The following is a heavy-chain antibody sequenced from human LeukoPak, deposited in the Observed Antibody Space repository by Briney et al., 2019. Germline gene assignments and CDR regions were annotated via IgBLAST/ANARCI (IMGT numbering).Heavy chain of an antibody. CDR1: GFTFSSYN. CDR2: ISSSSTI. Sequence: GGSLRLSCAASGFTFSSYNMNWVRQAPGKGLEWVSYISSSSTIYYADSVKGRFTISRDNAKNSLYLQMNSLRDEDTAVYYCAREYSGSSGSVSDYWGQGTLVTVSS. CDR3: AREYSGSSGSVSDY. J-gene: IGHJ4*02. V-gene: IGHV3-48*02. D-gene: IGHD1-26*01.